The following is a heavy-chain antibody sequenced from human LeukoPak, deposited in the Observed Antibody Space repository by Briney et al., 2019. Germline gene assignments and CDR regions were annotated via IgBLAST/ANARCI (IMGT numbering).Heavy chain of an antibody. V-gene: IGHV3-30*18. CDR2: ISYDGSNK. CDR3: AKDEGGPYDSSGPLGY. J-gene: IGHJ4*02. CDR1: GFTFSSYG. D-gene: IGHD3-22*01. Sequence: PGGSLRLSCAASGFTFSSYGMHWVRQAPGKGLEWVAVISYDGSNKYYADSVKGRFTISRDNSKNTLYLQMNSLRAEDTAVYYCAKDEGGPYDSSGPLGYWGQGTLVTVSS.